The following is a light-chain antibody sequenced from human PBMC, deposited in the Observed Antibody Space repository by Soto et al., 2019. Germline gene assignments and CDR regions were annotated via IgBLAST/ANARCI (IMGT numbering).Light chain of an antibody. CDR2: EVS. J-gene: IGLJ2*01. Sequence: QSALTQPASVSGSPGQSITISCTGTSSDVGDYDFVSWYQQHPGKAPKLIIYEVSNRPSGVANRFSGSKSGNTASLTISGLQAEDEADYYCSSNTSSGTLVVFGGGTKLTVL. CDR1: SSDVGDYDF. CDR3: SSNTSSGTLVV. V-gene: IGLV2-14*01.